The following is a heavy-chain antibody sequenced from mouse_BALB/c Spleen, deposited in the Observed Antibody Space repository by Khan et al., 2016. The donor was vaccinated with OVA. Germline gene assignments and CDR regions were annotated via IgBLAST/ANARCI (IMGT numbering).Heavy chain of an antibody. J-gene: IGHJ3*01. CDR3: ARHGSSSWFAY. CDR2: IDPFNDDT. Sequence: VQLKQSGPELMKPGASVKISCKASGYSFTTYYIHWVKQSHGKSLEWIGYIDPFNDDTNYNQKFKGKAPLTVDKSSSPAYMPLSSLTAEDSAVYYCARHGSSSWFAYWGQGTLVTVSA. V-gene: IGHV1S135*01. D-gene: IGHD1-1*01. CDR1: GYSFTTYY.